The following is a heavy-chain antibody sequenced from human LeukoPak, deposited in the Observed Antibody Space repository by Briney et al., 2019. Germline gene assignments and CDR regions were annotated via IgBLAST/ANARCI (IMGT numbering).Heavy chain of an antibody. D-gene: IGHD3-22*01. J-gene: IGHJ4*02. CDR2: IQTSGST. V-gene: IGHV4-4*07. CDR1: GGSITSYY. CDR3: ARVSYYDSSAPV. Sequence: SETLSLTCTVSGGSITSYYWSWIRQPAGKGLEWIGRIQTSGSTDYNPSLKSRITMSVDTSKNQFSLKLSSVTAADTAVYYCARVSYYDSSAPVWGQGTLVTVSS.